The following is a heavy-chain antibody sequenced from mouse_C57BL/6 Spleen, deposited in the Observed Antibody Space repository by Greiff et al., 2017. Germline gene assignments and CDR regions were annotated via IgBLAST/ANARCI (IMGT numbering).Heavy chain of an antibody. CDR2: IYPGDGDT. CDR1: GYAFSSSW. D-gene: IGHD1-1*01. V-gene: IGHV1-82*01. CDR3: AREEVLLGDY. J-gene: IGHJ2*01. Sequence: QVQLQQSGPELVKPGASVKISCKASGYAFSSSWMNWVKQRPGKGLEWIGRIYPGDGDTNYNGKFKGKATLTADTSSSTAYMQLSSLTSEDSAVYFCAREEVLLGDYWGKGTTLTVSS.